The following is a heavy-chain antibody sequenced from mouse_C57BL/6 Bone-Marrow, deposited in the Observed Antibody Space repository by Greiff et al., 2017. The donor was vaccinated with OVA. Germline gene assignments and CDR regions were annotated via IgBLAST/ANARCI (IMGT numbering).Heavy chain of an antibody. CDR1: GYTFTSYW. D-gene: IGHD3-3*01. V-gene: IGHV1-59*01. CDR3: ARLRAYY. J-gene: IGHJ3*01. Sequence: QVQLQQPGAELVRPGTSLKLSCKASGYTFTSYWMHWVKQRPGQGLAWIGVIDPSDSYTTYNQKFKDKATLTVDTSSSTAYMQLSSLTSEDSAVYYCARLRAYYWGQGTLVTVSA. CDR2: IDPSDSYT.